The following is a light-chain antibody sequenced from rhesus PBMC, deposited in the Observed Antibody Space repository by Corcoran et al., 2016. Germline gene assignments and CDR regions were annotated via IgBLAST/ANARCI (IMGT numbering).Light chain of an antibody. CDR3: QHAYGTPFT. V-gene: IGKV1-74*01. CDR1: KSVHNY. J-gene: IGKJ3*01. Sequence: DIQMTQSPSSLSASLGDRVSITCRARKSVHNYLNWYQQKPGKAPQRLIFQASSLESGVPSRLSGSGSGTHYNLTISSLQPEDLATYYWQHAYGTPFTFGPGTKLEIK. CDR2: QAS.